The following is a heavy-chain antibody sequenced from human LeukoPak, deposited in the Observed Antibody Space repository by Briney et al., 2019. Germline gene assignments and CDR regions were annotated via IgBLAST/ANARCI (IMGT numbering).Heavy chain of an antibody. CDR3: AKDWISGNGVYDCRDF. V-gene: IGHV3-23*01. Sequence: GGSLRLSCAASGFTFGIFAMSWVRQAPGKGPEWVATIGSGADLFYAASVKGRFTISRDDSRNIVYLQMDSLRAEDSATYYCAKDWISGNGVYDCRDFGGQGTHVTVSS. D-gene: IGHD3-3*01. CDR2: IGSGADL. J-gene: IGHJ4*02. CDR1: GFTFGIFA.